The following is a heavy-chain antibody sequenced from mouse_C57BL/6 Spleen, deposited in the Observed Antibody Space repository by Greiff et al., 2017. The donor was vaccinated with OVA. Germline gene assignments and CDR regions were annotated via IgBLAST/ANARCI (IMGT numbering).Heavy chain of an antibody. D-gene: IGHD6-1*02. CDR2: IDPSDSET. CDR3: ARGGQPALGFAY. Sequence: QVQLQQPGAELVKPGASVKMSCKASGYTFTSYWITWVKQRPIQGLEWIGNIDPSDSETHYNQKFKDKATLTVDKSSSTAYMQLSSLTSEDSAVYYCARGGQPALGFAYWGQGTLVTVSA. CDR1: GYTFTSYW. J-gene: IGHJ3*01. V-gene: IGHV1-52*01.